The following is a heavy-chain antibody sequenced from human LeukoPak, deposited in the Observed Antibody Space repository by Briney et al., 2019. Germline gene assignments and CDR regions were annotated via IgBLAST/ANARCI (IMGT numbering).Heavy chain of an antibody. Sequence: ASVKVSCKASGFTFTSSAMQWVRQARGQRLEWIGWIVVGSGNTNYAQKFQERVTITRDMSTSTAYMELSSLRVEDTAVYYCASGVSASRYWGQGTLVTVSS. CDR3: ASGVSASRY. D-gene: IGHD5-12*01. V-gene: IGHV1-58*02. CDR1: GFTFTSSA. CDR2: IVVGSGNT. J-gene: IGHJ4*02.